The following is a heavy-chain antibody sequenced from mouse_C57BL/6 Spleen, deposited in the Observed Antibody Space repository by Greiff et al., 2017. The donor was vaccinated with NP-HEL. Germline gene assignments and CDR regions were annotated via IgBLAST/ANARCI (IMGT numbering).Heavy chain of an antibody. V-gene: IGHV5-9*01. CDR1: GFTFSSYT. J-gene: IGHJ4*01. Sequence: EVKVVESGGGLVKPGGSLKLSCAASGFTFSSYTMSWVRQTPEKRLEWVATISGGGGNTYYPDSVKGRFTISRDNAKNTLYLQMSSLRSEDTALYYCARHTQQNYSTMCYCGHKTSDSVSS. CDR2: ISGGGGNT. D-gene: IGHD6-1*01. CDR3: ARHTQQNYSTMCY.